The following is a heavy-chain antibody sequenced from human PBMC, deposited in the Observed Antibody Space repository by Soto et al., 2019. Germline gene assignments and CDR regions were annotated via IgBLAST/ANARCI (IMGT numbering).Heavy chain of an antibody. J-gene: IGHJ4*02. V-gene: IGHV4-39*01. D-gene: IGHD3-16*02. CDR2: IYYSGST. CDR1: GGSISSSSYY. Sequence: PSETLSLTCTVSGGSISSSSYYWGWIRQPPGKGLEWIGSIYYSGSTYCNPSLKSRVTISVDTSKNQFSLKLSSVTAADMAVYYCARHEMKVTFGGVIVTSRSIYFDYWGQGTLVTVSS. CDR3: ARHEMKVTFGGVIVTSRSIYFDY.